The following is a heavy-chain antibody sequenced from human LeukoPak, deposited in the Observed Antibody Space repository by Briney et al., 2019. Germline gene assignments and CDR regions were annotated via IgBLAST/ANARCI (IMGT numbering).Heavy chain of an antibody. V-gene: IGHV3-23*01. Sequence: GGSLRLSCAASGFILSNYRMNWVRQAPGKGLEWVSAISGSGGSTYYADSVKGRFTISRDNSKNTLYLQMNSLRAEDTAVYYCAKDRGIVLSNYDFWSGTVRIAHDYWGQGTLVTVSS. CDR2: ISGSGGST. J-gene: IGHJ4*02. D-gene: IGHD3-3*01. CDR1: GFILSNYR. CDR3: AKDRGIVLSNYDFWSGTVRIAHDY.